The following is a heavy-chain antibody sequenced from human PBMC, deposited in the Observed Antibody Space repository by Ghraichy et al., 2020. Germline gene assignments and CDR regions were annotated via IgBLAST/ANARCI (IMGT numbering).Heavy chain of an antibody. V-gene: IGHV3-23*01. CDR3: AKDLDGSYPAVMALFDY. Sequence: RGSLRLSCAASGFTFSSYAMSWVRQAPGKGLEWVSAISGSGGSTYYADSVKGRFTISRDNSKNTLYLQMNSLRAEDTAVYYCAKDLDGSYPAVMALFDYWGQGTLVTVSS. CDR1: GFTFSSYA. CDR2: ISGSGGST. D-gene: IGHD1-26*01. J-gene: IGHJ4*02.